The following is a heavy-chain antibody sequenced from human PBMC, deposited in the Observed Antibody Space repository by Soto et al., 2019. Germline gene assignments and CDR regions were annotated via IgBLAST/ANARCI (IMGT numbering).Heavy chain of an antibody. Sequence: ASVKVSCKASGYTVTNYGINWVRRAPGHGLEWMGWISAYNGNKRFAQKFQGRVTMTTDASTSTAYMELRNLRSDDTAVYYCAKPNSVNYYDASGYHDAFDFWGQGTMVTVSS. J-gene: IGHJ3*01. V-gene: IGHV1-18*04. CDR2: ISAYNGNK. CDR1: GYTVTNYG. CDR3: AKPNSVNYYDASGYHDAFDF. D-gene: IGHD3-22*01.